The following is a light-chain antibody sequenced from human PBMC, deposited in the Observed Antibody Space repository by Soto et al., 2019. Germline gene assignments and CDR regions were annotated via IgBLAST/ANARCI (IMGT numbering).Light chain of an antibody. CDR3: QQYYTTPRT. Sequence: DIVMTQSPDSLTVSLGVRATINCRSSQSILYNSNNKNYLAWYQQKPGQPPKLLIYWASTRESGVPDRFSGSGSGTDFTLTISSLQAEDVAVYYCQQYYTTPRTFGQGTKVEIK. V-gene: IGKV4-1*01. J-gene: IGKJ1*01. CDR1: QSILYNSNNKNY. CDR2: WAS.